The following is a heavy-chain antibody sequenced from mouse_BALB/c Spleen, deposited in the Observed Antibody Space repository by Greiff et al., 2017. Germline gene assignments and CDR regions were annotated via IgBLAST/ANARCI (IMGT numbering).Heavy chain of an antibody. CDR2: IWAGGST. V-gene: IGHV2-9*02. J-gene: IGHJ4*01. Sequence: VKVVESGPGLVAPSQSLSLTCTVSGFSFTSFGVHWVRQPPGKGLEWLGVIWAGGSTNYNSAIMSRLGISTNNSKSQVFLQMNSLQTDDTAMYSCDRCYDGYYYDAMDYWGQGTSVTVSA. D-gene: IGHD2-3*01. CDR1: GFSFTSFG. CDR3: DRCYDGYYYDAMDY.